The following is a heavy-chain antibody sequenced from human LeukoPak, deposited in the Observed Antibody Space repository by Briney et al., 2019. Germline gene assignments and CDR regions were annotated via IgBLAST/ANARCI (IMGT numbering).Heavy chain of an antibody. CDR2: ISGSGDNT. D-gene: IGHD3-3*01. V-gene: IGHV3-23*01. CDR3: ANGAYDFWSGYYLYD. CDR1: GFTFSSYA. J-gene: IGHJ4*02. Sequence: GGSLRLSCAVSGFTFSSYAMSWVRQAPGKGLEWVSTISGSGDNTYYADSVRGRFTISRDNSKNTLYLQMNSLRAEDTAVYYCANGAYDFWSGYYLYDWGQGTLVTVSS.